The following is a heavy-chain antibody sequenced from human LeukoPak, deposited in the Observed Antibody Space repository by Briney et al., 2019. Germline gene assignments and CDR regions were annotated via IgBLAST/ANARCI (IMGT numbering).Heavy chain of an antibody. D-gene: IGHD2-2*01. Sequence: ASVKVSCKASGYTFTSYGISWVRQAPGQGLEWMGWISAYNGNTNYAQKLQGRVTMTTDTSTSTAYMELRSLRSDDTAVYYCAREYCSSTSCYERDFDYWGQGTLVTVSS. CDR2: ISAYNGNT. J-gene: IGHJ4*02. V-gene: IGHV1-18*01. CDR3: AREYCSSTSCYERDFDY. CDR1: GYTFTSYG.